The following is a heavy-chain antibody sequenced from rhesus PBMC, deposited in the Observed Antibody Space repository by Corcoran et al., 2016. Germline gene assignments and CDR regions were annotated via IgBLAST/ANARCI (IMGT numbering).Heavy chain of an antibody. CDR3: SRNNEF. Sequence: QVQLQESGPGLVKPSETLSLTCVVSGGPISGNYWNWIRQFPGKGLEWIGYITGSSGNTYYNPSRKGRVTISTDTSKNQLSLKLTSVTAADSAVYYCSRNNEFWGQGALVTVSS. CDR1: GGPISGNY. J-gene: IGHJ1*01. V-gene: IGHV4-165*02. CDR2: ITGSSGNT.